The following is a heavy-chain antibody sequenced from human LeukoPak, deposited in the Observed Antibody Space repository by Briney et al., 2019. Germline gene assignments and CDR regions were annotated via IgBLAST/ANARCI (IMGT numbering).Heavy chain of an antibody. CDR2: ISSSSSDI. D-gene: IGHD5-12*01. V-gene: IGHV3-21*01. CDR3: TRDGRVEWLRERWFDP. Sequence: PGGSLMLSCAASGFTFRTYIMNWVRQAPGKGLEWVSSISSSSSDIYYADSVKGRFTISRDNAKKTLHLQMNSLRAEDTAMYYCTRDGRVEWLRERWFDPWGQGTLVTVSS. J-gene: IGHJ5*02. CDR1: GFTFRTYI.